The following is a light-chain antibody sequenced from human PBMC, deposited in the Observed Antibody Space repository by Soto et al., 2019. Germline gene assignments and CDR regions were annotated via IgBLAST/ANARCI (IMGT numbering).Light chain of an antibody. CDR1: SSNIGSYT. CDR2: SNN. J-gene: IGLJ2*01. V-gene: IGLV1-44*01. CDR3: AAWDYSLNGVV. Sequence: QSVLTQPPSASGTPGQRVTISCSGSSSNIGSYTVNWYQQLPGTAPKLLIYSNNQRPSGVPDRFSGSKSGTSASLAISGLQSEDEADYYCAAWDYSLNGVVFGGRTKLTVL.